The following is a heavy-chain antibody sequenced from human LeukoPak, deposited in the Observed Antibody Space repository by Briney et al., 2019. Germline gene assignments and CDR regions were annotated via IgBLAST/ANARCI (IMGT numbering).Heavy chain of an antibody. Sequence: GGSLRLSCAAPGFTFNGYWMTWVRQAPGKGLEWVANIKQDGSEKYYVDSVKGRFTISRDNAKNSLYLQMNSLRAEDTAVYYCASLKGADYWGQGTLVTASS. D-gene: IGHD3-9*01. CDR2: IKQDGSEK. J-gene: IGHJ4*02. CDR3: ASLKGADY. V-gene: IGHV3-7*02. CDR1: GFTFNGYW.